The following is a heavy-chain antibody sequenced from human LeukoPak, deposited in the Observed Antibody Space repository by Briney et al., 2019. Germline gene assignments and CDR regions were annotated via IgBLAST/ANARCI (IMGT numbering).Heavy chain of an antibody. J-gene: IGHJ6*02. CDR2: IYSSGTT. V-gene: IGHV4-59*01. CDR3: ARLNFDILTGLRYYGMDV. D-gene: IGHD3-9*01. CDR1: GGSISSYY. Sequence: SETLSLTCTVSGGSISSYYWSWIRQPPGKGLEWIGYIYSSGTTIYNPSLKSRVTISVDTSKSQFSLKLSSVTAADTAVYYCARLNFDILTGLRYYGMDVWGQGTTVTVSS.